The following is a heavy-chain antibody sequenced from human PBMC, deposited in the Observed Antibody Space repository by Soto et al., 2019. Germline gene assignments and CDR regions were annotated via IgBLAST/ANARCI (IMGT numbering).Heavy chain of an antibody. Sequence: SETLSLTCTVSGGSISSYYWSWIRQPPGKGLEWIGYIYYSGSTNYNPSLKSRVTISVDTSKNQFSLKLSSVTAADTAVYYCARDLSYGSAPDWFDPWGQGTLVTVSP. D-gene: IGHD2-15*01. CDR3: ARDLSYGSAPDWFDP. CDR1: GGSISSYY. CDR2: IYYSGST. V-gene: IGHV4-59*01. J-gene: IGHJ5*02.